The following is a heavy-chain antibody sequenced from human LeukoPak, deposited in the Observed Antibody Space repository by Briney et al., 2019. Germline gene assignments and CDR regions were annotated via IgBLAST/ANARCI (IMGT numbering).Heavy chain of an antibody. V-gene: IGHV4-30-2*01. CDR2: IYHSGSS. D-gene: IGHD2-8*02. Sequence: SQTLSLTCAVPGGSISSGVYSCSWIRPPPGKGMGWIGYIYHSGSSYYNPSLKSRVTISVDRSKNQFSLKLSSVTAADTAVYYCGRVSGGVLFDYWGQGILVTVSS. J-gene: IGHJ4*02. CDR1: GGSISSGVYS. CDR3: GRVSGGVLFDY.